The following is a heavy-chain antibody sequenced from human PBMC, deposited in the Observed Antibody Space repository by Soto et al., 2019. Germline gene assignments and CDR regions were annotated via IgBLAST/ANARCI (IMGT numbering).Heavy chain of an antibody. CDR3: ARGRRSGYSYGGNYYYYGMDV. D-gene: IGHD5-18*01. J-gene: IGHJ6*02. V-gene: IGHV4-34*01. CDR1: GGSFSGYY. CDR2: INHSGST. Sequence: SEALSLTCAGYGGSFSGYYWSWIRQPPGKGLEWIGEINHSGSTNYNPSLKSRVTISVDTSKNQFSLKLSSVTAADTAVYYCARGRRSGYSYGGNYYYYGMDVWGQGTTVTVSS.